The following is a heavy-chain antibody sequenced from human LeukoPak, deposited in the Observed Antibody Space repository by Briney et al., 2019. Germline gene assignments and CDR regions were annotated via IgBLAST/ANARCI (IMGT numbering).Heavy chain of an antibody. CDR2: IYPGDSDT. J-gene: IGHJ3*02. V-gene: IGHV5-51*01. CDR1: GYSFTSYW. Sequence: GESLKISCKGSGYSFTSYWIGWVRQMPGKGLEWMGIIYPGDSDTRYSPSFQGQVTISADKFISTAYLQWSSLEASDTAMYYCARHPDDYGGYVHAFDIWGQGTMVTVSS. D-gene: IGHD4-17*01. CDR3: ARHPDDYGGYVHAFDI.